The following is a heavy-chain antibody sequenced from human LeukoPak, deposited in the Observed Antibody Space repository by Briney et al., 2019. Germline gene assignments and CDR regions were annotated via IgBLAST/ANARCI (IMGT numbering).Heavy chain of an antibody. V-gene: IGHV3-74*01. CDR3: ARDSNLSFDY. D-gene: IGHD1-14*01. J-gene: IGHJ4*02. Sequence: PGGSLRLACAASGFTFTNHWMDWVRQARGKGLVWDEHINNEGTTTPYADSAKGRFTISTDNPKSTLYLEMNRLRAEDTAVYYCARDSNLSFDYWGQGTLVTVSS. CDR2: INNEGTTT. CDR1: GFTFTNHW.